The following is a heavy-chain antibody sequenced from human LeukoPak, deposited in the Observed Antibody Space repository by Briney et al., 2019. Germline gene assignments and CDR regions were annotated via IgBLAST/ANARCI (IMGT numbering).Heavy chain of an antibody. CDR1: GFTFSSYD. D-gene: IGHD3-22*01. Sequence: GGSLRLSCAASGFTFSSYDMSWVRQAPGKGLEWVSSICGSGGSTYYADSVKGRFTIYREHSKNTLYLQMNSLRPENTAVYSCAKNRKKWLLLLDAFDISGQGTMVTVSS. CDR2: ICGSGGST. CDR3: AKNRKKWLLLLDAFDI. J-gene: IGHJ3*02. V-gene: IGHV3-23*01.